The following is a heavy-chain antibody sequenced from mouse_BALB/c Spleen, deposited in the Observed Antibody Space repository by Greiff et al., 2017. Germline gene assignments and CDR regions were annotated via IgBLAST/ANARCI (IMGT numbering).Heavy chain of an antibody. J-gene: IGHJ2*01. Sequence: EVQLQQSGPELVKPGASVKVSCKASGYAFTSYNMYWVKQSHGKSLEWIGYIDPYNGGTSYNQKFKGKATLTVDKSSSTAYMHLNSLTSEDSAVYYCARSYYYGSSYYFDYWGQGTTLTVSS. CDR2: IDPYNGGT. CDR3: ARSYYYGSSYYFDY. V-gene: IGHV1S135*01. D-gene: IGHD1-1*01. CDR1: GYAFTSYN.